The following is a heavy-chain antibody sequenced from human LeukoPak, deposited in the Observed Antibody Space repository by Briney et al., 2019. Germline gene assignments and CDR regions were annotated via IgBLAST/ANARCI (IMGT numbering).Heavy chain of an antibody. V-gene: IGHV1-69*04. D-gene: IGHD2-2*01. CDR3: AKSTRHYYYYGMDV. Sequence: ASVKVSCKASGGTFSSYAISWVRQAPGQGLEWMGRIIPILGIANYAQKFQGRVTITADKSTSTAYMELSSLRSEDTAVYYCAKSTRHYYYYGMDVWGQGTTVIVSS. J-gene: IGHJ6*02. CDR2: IIPILGIA. CDR1: GGTFSSYA.